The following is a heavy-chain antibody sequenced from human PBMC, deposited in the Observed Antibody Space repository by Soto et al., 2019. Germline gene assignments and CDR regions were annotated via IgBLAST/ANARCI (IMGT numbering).Heavy chain of an antibody. D-gene: IGHD3-9*01. Sequence: LRLSCAASGFTFSSYSMNWVRQAPGKGLEWVSYISSSGGTIYYADSVKDRFTISRDNAKNSLYLQMNSLRDEDTAVYYCARGDDILTGTLDYWGQGTLVTV. J-gene: IGHJ4*02. CDR1: GFTFSSYS. CDR3: ARGDDILTGTLDY. CDR2: ISSSGGTI. V-gene: IGHV3-48*02.